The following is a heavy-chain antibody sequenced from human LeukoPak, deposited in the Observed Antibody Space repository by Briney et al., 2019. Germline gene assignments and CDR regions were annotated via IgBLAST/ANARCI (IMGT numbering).Heavy chain of an antibody. CDR1: GYTFTGYY. Sequence: SVKVSCKASGYTFTGYYMHWVRQAPGQGLEWMGGIIPIFGTVNYAQKFQGRVTITADKSTSTAYMELSSLRSEDTAVYYCARGGRAGTGGYYYFDYWGQGTLVTVSS. V-gene: IGHV1-69*06. D-gene: IGHD6-19*01. CDR3: ARGGRAGTGGYYYFDY. CDR2: IIPIFGTV. J-gene: IGHJ4*02.